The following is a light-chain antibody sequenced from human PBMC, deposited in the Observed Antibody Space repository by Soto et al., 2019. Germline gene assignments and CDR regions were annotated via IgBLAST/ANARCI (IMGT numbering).Light chain of an antibody. CDR3: QQYNDWPRT. Sequence: EIVMTQSPATLSVSPGERATLSCRASQSVSSNLAWYQQKPGQAPRLLIYGASTRATGIPARFSGSGSGTESTLTISSLQSEDFAFYYCQQYNDWPRTFGHGTKVEVK. CDR2: GAS. J-gene: IGKJ1*01. V-gene: IGKV3-15*01. CDR1: QSVSSN.